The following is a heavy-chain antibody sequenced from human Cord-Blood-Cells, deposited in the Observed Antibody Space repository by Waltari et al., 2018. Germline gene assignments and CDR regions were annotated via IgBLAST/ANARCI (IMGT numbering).Heavy chain of an antibody. CDR3: ACEAPSESSGFDAFDI. J-gene: IGHJ3*02. D-gene: IGHD3-22*01. CDR2: IIPIFGTA. Sequence: QGLGWMGGIIPIFGTANYAQKFHGRVTITADESTSTAYMELSSLRAEDTAVYYGACEAPSESSGFDAFDIWGQGTMVTVSS. V-gene: IGHV1-69*01.